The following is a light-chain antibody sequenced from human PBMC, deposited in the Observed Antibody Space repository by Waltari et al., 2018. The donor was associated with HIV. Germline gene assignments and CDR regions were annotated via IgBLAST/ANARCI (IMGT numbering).Light chain of an antibody. V-gene: IGKV1-17*01. J-gene: IGKJ2*01. CDR2: SAS. CDR1: QGIRND. Sequence: DLQMTQSPSSRSASVGDRITITCRASQGIRNDLGWYQKKPGTPPRRLIYSASTLQSGVSSRFSGSGSGTEFTRTISSLQPEDSATYYCLQHDDYPRSFGQGTKLGI. CDR3: LQHDDYPRS.